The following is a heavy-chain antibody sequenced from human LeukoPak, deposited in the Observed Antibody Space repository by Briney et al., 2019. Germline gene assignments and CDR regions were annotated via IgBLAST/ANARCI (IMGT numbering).Heavy chain of an antibody. J-gene: IGHJ6*02. D-gene: IGHD1-1*01. Sequence: GGSLRLSCAASGSTFSTYVMNWVRQAPGKGLEWVSVISDSGGSTYSADSVRGRFTISRDNSKNTLYLQMNSLRAEDTAVYYCARRNWNDQYYYYGMDVWGPGTTVTVSS. V-gene: IGHV3-23*01. CDR3: ARRNWNDQYYYYGMDV. CDR2: ISDSGGST. CDR1: GSTFSTYV.